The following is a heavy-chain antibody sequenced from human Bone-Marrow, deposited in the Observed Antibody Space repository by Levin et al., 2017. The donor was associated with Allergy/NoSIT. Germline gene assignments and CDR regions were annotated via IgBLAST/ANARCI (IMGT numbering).Heavy chain of an antibody. CDR3: ARRYFGSDGMDL. CDR2: MYDSGST. J-gene: IGHJ6*02. D-gene: IGHD3-9*01. V-gene: IGHV4-61*07. Sequence: KALEWIGYMYDSGSTKFHPSLKSRVTILVDRPKNQFSLKLTSVTTADTAVYYCARRYFGSDGMDLRGQGTTVTVSS.